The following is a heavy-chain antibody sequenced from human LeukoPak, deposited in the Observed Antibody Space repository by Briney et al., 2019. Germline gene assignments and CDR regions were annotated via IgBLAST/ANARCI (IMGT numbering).Heavy chain of an antibody. D-gene: IGHD5-12*01. CDR2: ISSSSNYI. CDR1: GFSFSSYN. J-gene: IGHJ4*02. V-gene: IGHV3-21*01. Sequence: PWGSLRLSCAASGFSFSSYNMNWVRQAPGKGLEWVSSISSSSNYIYYVDSLKGRFTISRDNAKNSLYLQMNSLRAEDTAVYYCAKDRLIVATIDHYFDYWGQGTLVTVSS. CDR3: AKDRLIVATIDHYFDY.